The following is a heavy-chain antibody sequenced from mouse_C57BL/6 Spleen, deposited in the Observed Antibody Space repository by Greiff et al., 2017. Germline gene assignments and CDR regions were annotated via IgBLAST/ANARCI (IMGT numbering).Heavy chain of an antibody. CDR2: ISYDGSN. CDR3: ARAPYYYGSSYGYFDY. CDR1: GYSITSGYY. J-gene: IGHJ2*01. V-gene: IGHV3-6*01. D-gene: IGHD1-1*01. Sequence: LVESGPGLVKPSQSLSLTCSVTGYSITSGYYWNWIRQFPGNKLEWMGYISYDGSNNYNPSLKNRISITRDTSKNQFFLKLNSVTTEDTATYYCARAPYYYGSSYGYFDYWGQGTTLTVSS.